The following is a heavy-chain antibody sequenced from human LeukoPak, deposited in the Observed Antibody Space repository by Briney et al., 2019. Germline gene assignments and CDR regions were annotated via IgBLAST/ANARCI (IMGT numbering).Heavy chain of an antibody. V-gene: IGHV3-33*01. J-gene: IGHJ4*02. CDR1: GFTFSSYG. D-gene: IGHD4-17*01. CDR3: ARPGGTTTPDY. Sequence: PGRSLRLSCAASGFTFSSYGMHWVRQAPGKGLEWVAVIWYDGSNKYYADSVKGRFTISRDNSKNTLYLQMNSLRAEDTAVYYCARPGGTTTPDYWGQGTLVTVSS. CDR2: IWYDGSNK.